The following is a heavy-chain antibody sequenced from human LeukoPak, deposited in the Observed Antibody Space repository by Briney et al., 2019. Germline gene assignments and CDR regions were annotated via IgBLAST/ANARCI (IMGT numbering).Heavy chain of an antibody. D-gene: IGHD3-22*01. V-gene: IGHV3-23*01. J-gene: IGHJ4*02. CDR3: AKELITMIVVVTNYYFDY. Sequence: GGSLRLSCAASGFTFSSYAMSWVRQAPGKGLEWVSAISGSGGSTYYADSVKGRFTISRDNSKNTLYLQMNSLRAEDTAVYYCAKELITMIVVVTNYYFDYWGQGTLVTVSS. CDR2: ISGSGGST. CDR1: GFTFSSYA.